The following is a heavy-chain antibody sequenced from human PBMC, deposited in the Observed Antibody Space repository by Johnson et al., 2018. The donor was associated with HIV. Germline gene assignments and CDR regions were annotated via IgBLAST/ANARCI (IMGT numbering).Heavy chain of an antibody. CDR3: AKGMWGHDAFDI. D-gene: IGHD1-26*01. CDR1: GFTFSSYG. CDR2: IRYDGSEK. Sequence: QMLLVESGGGVVQPGRSLRLSCVASGFTFSSYGMHWVRQAPGKGLAWVAVIRYDGSEKYYVGSGKGRFTISRDNAKNSLYLQMNSLRAEDTAVYYCAKGMWGHDAFDIWGQGTVVIVSS. J-gene: IGHJ3*02. V-gene: IGHV3-33*03.